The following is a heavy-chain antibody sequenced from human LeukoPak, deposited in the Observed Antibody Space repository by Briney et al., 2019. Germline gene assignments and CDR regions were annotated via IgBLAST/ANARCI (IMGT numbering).Heavy chain of an antibody. D-gene: IGHD3-16*02. V-gene: IGHV4-4*07. CDR1: GGSISSYY. CDR2: IYTSGST. Sequence: SETLSLTCTVSGGSISSYYWNWIRQPAGKGLEWIGRIYTSGSTNYNPSLKSRVTMSVDTSKNQFSLKLSSVTAADTAVYYCARDIMITFGGVIVYDYWGQGTLVTVSS. CDR3: ARDIMITFGGVIVYDY. J-gene: IGHJ4*02.